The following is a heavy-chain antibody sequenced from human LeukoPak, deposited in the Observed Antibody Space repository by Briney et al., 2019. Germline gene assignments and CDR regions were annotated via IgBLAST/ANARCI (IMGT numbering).Heavy chain of an antibody. CDR3: ARVGYGDYVWIPVYFDY. J-gene: IGHJ4*02. CDR2: ISTDGSNT. Sequence: GGSLRLSCGASGFTFSSYWMHWVRQAPGKGLVWVSRISTDGSNTNYADSVKGRFTISRDNAKNTLYLQMNSLRAEDTAVYYCARVGYGDYVWIPVYFDYWGQGTLVTVSP. V-gene: IGHV3-74*01. CDR1: GFTFSSYW. D-gene: IGHD4-17*01.